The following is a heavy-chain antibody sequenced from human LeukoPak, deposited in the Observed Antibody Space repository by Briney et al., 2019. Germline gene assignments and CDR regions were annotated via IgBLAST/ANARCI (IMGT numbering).Heavy chain of an antibody. V-gene: IGHV3-21*01. Sequence: KSGGSLRLSCAASGFTFSSYSMNWVRQAPGKGLEWVSSISSSSSYIYYADSVKGRFTISRDNAKSSLFLQMNNLRVEDTAVYYCTRDQTWGQGTLVTVSS. CDR3: TRDQT. CDR2: ISSSSSYI. J-gene: IGHJ4*02. CDR1: GFTFSSYS.